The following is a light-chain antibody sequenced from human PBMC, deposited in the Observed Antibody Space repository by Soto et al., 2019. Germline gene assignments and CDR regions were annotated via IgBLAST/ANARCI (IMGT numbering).Light chain of an antibody. Sequence: QSALTQPASVSGSPGQSITISCTGTSSDVGGYDFVSWYRQYPGQAPKILIYEVTHRPSGVPDRFSGSKSGNTASLTISGLQADDEADYYCSSYTITCSPVFGPGTKLTVL. CDR1: SSDVGGYDF. V-gene: IGLV2-14*01. CDR2: EVT. J-gene: IGLJ1*01. CDR3: SSYTITCSPV.